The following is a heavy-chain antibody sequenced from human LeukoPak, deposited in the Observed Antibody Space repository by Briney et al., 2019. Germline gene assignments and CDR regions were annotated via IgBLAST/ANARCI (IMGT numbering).Heavy chain of an antibody. J-gene: IGHJ4*02. D-gene: IGHD2-2*02. CDR3: AKGGLGIGYCTSTSCYTGFDY. V-gene: IGHV3-30*02. CDR2: IRYDGSNK. CDR1: GFTFSSYG. Sequence: GEPLRLSCAASGFTFSSYGMHWVRQAPGKGLEWVTFIRYDGSNKYYADSVKGRFTISRDNSKNTLYLQMNSLRAEDTAVYYCAKGGLGIGYCTSTSCYTGFDYWGQGTLVTVSS.